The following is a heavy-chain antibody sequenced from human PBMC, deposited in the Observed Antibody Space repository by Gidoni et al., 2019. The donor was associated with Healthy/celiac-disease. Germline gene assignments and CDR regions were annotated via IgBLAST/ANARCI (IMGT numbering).Heavy chain of an antibody. J-gene: IGHJ6*02. CDR1: GGTFSSYT. CDR2: IIPILGIA. Sequence: QVQLVQSGAEVKKPGSSVKVSCKASGGTFSSYTISWVRQAPGQGLEWMGRIIPILGIANYAQKFQGRVTITADKSTSTAYMELSSLRSEDTAVYYCAREVGVVVPAASHYYYYGMDVWGQGTTVTVSS. V-gene: IGHV1-69*08. CDR3: AREVGVVVPAASHYYYYGMDV. D-gene: IGHD2-2*01.